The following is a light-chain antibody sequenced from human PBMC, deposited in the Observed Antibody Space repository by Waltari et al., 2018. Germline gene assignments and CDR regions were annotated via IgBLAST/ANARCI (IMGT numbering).Light chain of an antibody. CDR1: SSDVGGYNY. Sequence: QSALTQPASVSGSPGQSITISCTGTSSDVGGYNYVSWYQQHPGKAPKLMIYDVSNRPSRVSKRFSGSKSGNTASLTISRLQAEDEADYYCSSYTSSSTRVFGGGTKLTVL. CDR3: SSYTSSSTRV. CDR2: DVS. J-gene: IGLJ2*01. V-gene: IGLV2-14*01.